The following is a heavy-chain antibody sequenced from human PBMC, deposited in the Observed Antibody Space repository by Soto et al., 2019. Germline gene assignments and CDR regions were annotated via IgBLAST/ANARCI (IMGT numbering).Heavy chain of an antibody. CDR3: ARGGYYDNTWGKLSHYGLDV. J-gene: IGHJ6*02. Sequence: QVQLVQSAAEVKKPGASVRVSFKASGYTFIRYGIDWVRQAPGQGLEWMGWISPYNDYTIYAQKLQGRVTMTADTSTRTVYMELRGLKSDDTAVYSCARGGYYDNTWGKLSHYGLDVWGQGTSVTVSS. CDR2: ISPYNDYT. V-gene: IGHV1-18*01. CDR1: GYTFIRYG. D-gene: IGHD3-16*01.